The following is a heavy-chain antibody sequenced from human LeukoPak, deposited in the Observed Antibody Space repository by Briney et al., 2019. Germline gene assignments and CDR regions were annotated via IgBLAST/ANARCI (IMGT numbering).Heavy chain of an antibody. J-gene: IGHJ4*02. CDR2: IYSGGST. CDR3: AKDRGYYDSSGYSPLLDY. D-gene: IGHD3-22*01. Sequence: GGSLRLSCAASGFTVSSNYMSWVRQAPGKGLEWVSVIYSGGSTYYADSVKGRFTISRDNSKNTLYLQMNSLRAEDTAVYYCAKDRGYYDSSGYSPLLDYWGQGTLVTVSS. CDR1: GFTVSSNY. V-gene: IGHV3-53*01.